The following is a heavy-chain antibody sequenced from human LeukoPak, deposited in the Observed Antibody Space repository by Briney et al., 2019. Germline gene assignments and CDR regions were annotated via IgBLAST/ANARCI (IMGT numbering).Heavy chain of an antibody. CDR3: AREFDCTNGVCPGN. V-gene: IGHV4-31*03. CDR2: IYYSGIT. CDR1: GGSISSGSYY. Sequence: PSETLSLTCTVSGGSISSGSYYWSWIRQHPGKGLEWIGYIYYSGITYYNPYLKSRVTLSIDTSETQFSLKVNSVTAADTAVYYCAREFDCTNGVCPGNWGPGTLVTVSS. J-gene: IGHJ4*02. D-gene: IGHD2-8*01.